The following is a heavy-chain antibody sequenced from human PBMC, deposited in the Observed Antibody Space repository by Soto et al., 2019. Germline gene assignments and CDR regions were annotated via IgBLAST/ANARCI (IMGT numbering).Heavy chain of an antibody. CDR3: AREGPAPYYYSGMDV. Sequence: QVQLVQSGGAVKKPGASVKVSCKTSGYSFTTYGISWVRQAPGQGLEWMGWISAYNGNTNYAQKLQDRVTMTTDTSTSTAYMELRSLRSDDTAVYYCAREGPAPYYYSGMDVWGQGSTVTVSS. V-gene: IGHV1-18*01. J-gene: IGHJ6*02. CDR2: ISAYNGNT. CDR1: GYSFTTYG.